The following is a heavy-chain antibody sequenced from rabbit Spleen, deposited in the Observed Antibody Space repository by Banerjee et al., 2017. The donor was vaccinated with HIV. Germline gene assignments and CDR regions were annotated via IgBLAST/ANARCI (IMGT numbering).Heavy chain of an antibody. CDR3: ARDRNGWGGFVFQL. J-gene: IGHJ6*01. Sequence: QEQLEESGGDLVKPEGSLTLTCTASGFTISNSYYMCWVRQAPGKGLEWIACIYGGSAGSTYYASWAKGRFTISKTSSTTVTLQMTSLTAADTATYFCARDRNGWGGFVFQLWGPGTLVTVS. V-gene: IGHV1S45*01. CDR1: GFTISNSYY. CDR2: IYGGSAGST. D-gene: IGHD4-1*01.